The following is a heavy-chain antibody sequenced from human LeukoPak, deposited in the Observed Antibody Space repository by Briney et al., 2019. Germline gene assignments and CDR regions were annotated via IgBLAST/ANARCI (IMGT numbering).Heavy chain of an antibody. D-gene: IGHD3-10*01. Sequence: SGTLSLTCAVSGGSISNSNWWSWVRQPPGKGLEWIGEIYHSGSTNYNPSLKSRVTISVDKSKNQFSLKLSSVTAADTAVYHCASGWFGELLLNPFDYWGQGTLVTVSS. CDR1: GGSISNSNW. CDR3: ASGWFGELLLNPFDY. V-gene: IGHV4-4*02. CDR2: IYHSGST. J-gene: IGHJ4*02.